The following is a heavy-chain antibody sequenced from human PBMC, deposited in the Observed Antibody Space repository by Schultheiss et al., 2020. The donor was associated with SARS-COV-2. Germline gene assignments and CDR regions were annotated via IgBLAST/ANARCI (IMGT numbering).Heavy chain of an antibody. J-gene: IGHJ5*02. CDR3: ARVVHGPGFDP. CDR2: IYYSGST. V-gene: IGHV4-4*02. CDR1: GGSISSSNW. Sequence: SETLSLTCAVSGGSISSSNWWSWVRQPPGKGLEWIGYIYYSGSTYYNPSLKSRVTISVDTSKNQFSLKLSSVTAADTAVYYCARVVHGPGFDPWGLGTLVTVSS. D-gene: IGHD1-1*01.